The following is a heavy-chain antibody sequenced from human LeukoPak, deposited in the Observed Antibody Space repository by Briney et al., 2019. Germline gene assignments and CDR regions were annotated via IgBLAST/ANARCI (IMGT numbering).Heavy chain of an antibody. CDR3: AELGITMIGGV. Sequence: GGSLRLSCAASGFTFDDYAMHWVRQAPGKGLEWVSGISWNSGSIGYADSVEGRFTISRDNAKNSLYLQMNSLRAEDTAVYYCAELGITMIGGVWGKGTTVTISS. CDR1: GFTFDDYA. V-gene: IGHV3-9*01. D-gene: IGHD3-10*02. CDR2: ISWNSGSI. J-gene: IGHJ6*04.